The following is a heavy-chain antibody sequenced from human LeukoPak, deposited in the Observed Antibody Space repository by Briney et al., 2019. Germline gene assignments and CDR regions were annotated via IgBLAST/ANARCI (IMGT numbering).Heavy chain of an antibody. Sequence: GGSLRLSCAASGFPFSNYWMSWVRQAPGRRLEWVANIKQDGGEMFYADSVKGRFTISKDNAKNSLYLQMNSLRAADTAVYYCVREDRSCYYYWGQGTLVTVSS. CDR1: GFPFSNYW. CDR2: IKQDGGEM. V-gene: IGHV3-7*03. CDR3: VREDRSCYYY. D-gene: IGHD1-26*01. J-gene: IGHJ4*02.